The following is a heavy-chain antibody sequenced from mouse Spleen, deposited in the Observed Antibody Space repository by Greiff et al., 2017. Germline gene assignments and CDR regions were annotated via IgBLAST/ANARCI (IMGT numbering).Heavy chain of an antibody. Sequence: QVQLKQSGAELARPGASVKLSCKASGYTFTSYGISWVKQRTGQGLEWIGEIYPRSGNTYYNEKFKGKATLTADKSSSTAYMELRSLTSEDSAVYFCARGPAWLDWGQGTLVTVSA. CDR2: IYPRSGNT. V-gene: IGHV1-81*01. CDR3: ARGPAWLD. D-gene: IGHD1-2*01. J-gene: IGHJ3*01. CDR1: GYTFTSYG.